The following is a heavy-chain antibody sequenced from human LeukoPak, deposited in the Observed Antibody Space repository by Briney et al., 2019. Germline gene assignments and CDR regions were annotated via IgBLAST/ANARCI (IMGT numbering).Heavy chain of an antibody. D-gene: IGHD6-13*01. CDR2: ICYDGSNK. CDR3: AKQHNIQAVGTHFDY. J-gene: IGHJ4*02. V-gene: IGHV3-33*06. Sequence: GGSLRLSCAASGFTFSDYGMHWVRQAPDKGLEWVAVICYDGSNKNYADSVKGRFTISGDNSKNMLYLQMNSLRAEDTAVYYCAKQHNIQAVGTHFDYWGQGTLVTVSS. CDR1: GFTFSDYG.